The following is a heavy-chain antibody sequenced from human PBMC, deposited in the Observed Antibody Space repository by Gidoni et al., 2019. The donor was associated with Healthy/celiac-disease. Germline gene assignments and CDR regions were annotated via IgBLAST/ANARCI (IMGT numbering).Heavy chain of an antibody. V-gene: IGHV3-23*01. D-gene: IGHD4-17*01. CDR3: AKTYYGDYAGPGDY. CDR1: GFTFSSYA. CDR2: ISGSGGST. Sequence: EVQLLESGGGLVQPGGSLRLSCAASGFTFSSYAMSWLRQAPGKGLEWVSAISGSGGSTYYADSVKGRFTISRDNSKNTLYLQMNSLRAEDTAVYYCAKTYYGDYAGPGDYWGQGTLVTVSS. J-gene: IGHJ4*02.